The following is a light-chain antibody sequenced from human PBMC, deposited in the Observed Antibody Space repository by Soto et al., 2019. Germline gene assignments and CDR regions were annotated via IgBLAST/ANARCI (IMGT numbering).Light chain of an antibody. Sequence: EIVMTQSPATLSVSPGERATLSCRASQSVSSNLAWYQQKPGQAPRLLIYGASTRATGIPARFSGSGSGTEFTLTVSGLPSEDFAVYYCQQYNNCWRLRHGTKVDIK. CDR1: QSVSSN. V-gene: IGKV3-15*01. CDR3: QQYNNCWR. CDR2: GAS. J-gene: IGKJ1*01.